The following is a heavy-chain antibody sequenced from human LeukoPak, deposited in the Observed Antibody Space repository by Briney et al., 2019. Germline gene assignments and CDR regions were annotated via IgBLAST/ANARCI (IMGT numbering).Heavy chain of an antibody. J-gene: IGHJ4*02. V-gene: IGHV3-74*01. CDR1: GFTFSSYW. Sequence: GGSLRLSCAASGFTFSSYWMHWVRQAPGKGLVWVSRIKSDGSTNYADSVKGRFTISRGNAKNSVYLQMDSLGAEDTAVYYCTRDEGATETTYRFDYWGQGTLVTVSS. D-gene: IGHD4-17*01. CDR3: TRDEGATETTYRFDY. CDR2: IKSDGST.